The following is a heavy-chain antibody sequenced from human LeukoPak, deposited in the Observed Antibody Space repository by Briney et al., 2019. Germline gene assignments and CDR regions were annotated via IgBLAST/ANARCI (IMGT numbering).Heavy chain of an antibody. J-gene: IGHJ4*02. V-gene: IGHV1-24*01. CDR2: FDPEDGET. CDR1: GYTLTELS. Sequence: GASVKVSCKVSGYTLTELSMHWVRQAPGKGLEWMGGFDPEDGETIYAQKFQGRGTMTEDTSTDTAYMELNSLRSEDTAVYYCSTECRYDYVWGSYYYWGQGNLVTVSS. CDR3: STECRYDYVWGSYYY. D-gene: IGHD3-16*01.